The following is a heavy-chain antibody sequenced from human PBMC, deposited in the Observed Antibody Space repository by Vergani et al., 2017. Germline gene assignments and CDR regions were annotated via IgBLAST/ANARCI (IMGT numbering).Heavy chain of an antibody. V-gene: IGHV4-59*01. CDR3: ARVAPPPYYYDYYYVMDV. CDR2: IYYSGST. J-gene: IGHJ6*02. D-gene: IGHD1-26*01. CDR1: GGSISSYY. Sequence: QVQLQESGPGLVKPSETLSLTCTVSGGSISSYYWSWIRQPPGKGLEWIGYIYYSGSTNYNPSLKSRVTISVDTSKNQFSLKLSSVTAADTAMYYCARVAPPPYYYDYYYVMDVWGQGTTVTVSS.